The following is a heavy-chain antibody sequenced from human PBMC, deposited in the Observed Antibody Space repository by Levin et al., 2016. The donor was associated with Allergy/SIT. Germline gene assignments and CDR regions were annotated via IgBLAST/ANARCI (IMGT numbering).Heavy chain of an antibody. J-gene: IGHJ4*02. CDR2: INWNGGST. CDR1: GFTFDDYG. Sequence: LSLTCAASGFTFDDYGMSWVRQAPGKGLEWVCDINWNGGSTGYADSVKGRFTISRDNAKNSLYLQMNSLRAEDTAFYYCARRVGSGCFDYWGQGTLVTVSS. V-gene: IGHV3-20*04. CDR3: ARRVGSGCFDY. D-gene: IGHD6-19*01.